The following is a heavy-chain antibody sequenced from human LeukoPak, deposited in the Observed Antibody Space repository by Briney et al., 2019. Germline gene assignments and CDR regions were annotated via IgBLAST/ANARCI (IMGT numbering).Heavy chain of an antibody. Sequence: GGSLRLSCAASGFTFSNYWMHWVRQAPGKGPVWVSRIKSDGSSTRFADSVQGRFPISRDNGKNTVYLQMNSLRAEDTAVYYCARGGDTSNWYPGYFDYWGQGALVTVS. D-gene: IGHD6-13*01. V-gene: IGHV3-74*01. CDR2: IKSDGSST. J-gene: IGHJ4*02. CDR1: GFTFSNYW. CDR3: ARGGDTSNWYPGYFDY.